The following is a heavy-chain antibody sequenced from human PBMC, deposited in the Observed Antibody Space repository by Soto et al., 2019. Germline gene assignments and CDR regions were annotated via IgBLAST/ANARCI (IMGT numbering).Heavy chain of an antibody. CDR2: MNPYSGNT. J-gene: IGHJ4*02. CDR1: GYMFRSYG. CDR3: ARGSVTSGY. V-gene: IGHV1-8*01. Sequence: VASVKVSCKASGYMFRSYGISWVRQAPGKGLEWMGWMNPYSGNTRYAQKFQGRVTMTRNTSTSTAYMDLSSLRSEDTAVYYCARGSVTSGYWGQGTLVTVSS. D-gene: IGHD1-26*01.